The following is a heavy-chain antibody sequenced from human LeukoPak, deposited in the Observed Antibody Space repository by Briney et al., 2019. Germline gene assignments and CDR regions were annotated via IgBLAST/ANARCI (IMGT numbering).Heavy chain of an antibody. CDR3: ARAQSSSWVRDAFAI. CDR1: GFTFGSYS. J-gene: IGHJ3*02. Sequence: PGGSLRLSCAASGFTFGSYSMNWVRQAPGKGLEGVSSISSSSSYIYYADSVKGRFTISRDHAKNSLYLQINSLRAEDTAVYYCARAQSSSWVRDAFAIWGQGTMVTVSS. CDR2: ISSSSSYI. V-gene: IGHV3-21*01. D-gene: IGHD6-13*01.